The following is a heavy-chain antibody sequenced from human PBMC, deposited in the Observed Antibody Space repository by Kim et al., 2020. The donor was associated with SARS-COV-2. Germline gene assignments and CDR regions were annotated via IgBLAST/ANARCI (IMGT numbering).Heavy chain of an antibody. Sequence: GSTTIYADSVKGRFTISRDNAKNTVSLQMNSLTAEDTAVYYCARGTYFMTWGQGTLVTVSS. CDR3: ARGTYFMT. CDR2: GSTT. J-gene: IGHJ5*02. D-gene: IGHD1-26*01. V-gene: IGHV3-74*01.